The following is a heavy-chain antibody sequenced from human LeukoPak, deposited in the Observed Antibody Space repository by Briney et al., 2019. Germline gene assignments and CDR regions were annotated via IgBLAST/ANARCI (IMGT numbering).Heavy chain of an antibody. Sequence: KSGGSLRLSCAASGFTFSNYAMNWVRQAPGKGLEWVSSISGTSTDIYYADSVKGRFTISRDNAKNSLYLQINGLRAEDTAIYYCARRGYYDSSGYDYWGQGTLVTVSS. CDR2: ISGTSTDI. CDR3: ARRGYYDSSGYDY. D-gene: IGHD3-22*01. CDR1: GFTFSNYA. V-gene: IGHV3-21*01. J-gene: IGHJ4*02.